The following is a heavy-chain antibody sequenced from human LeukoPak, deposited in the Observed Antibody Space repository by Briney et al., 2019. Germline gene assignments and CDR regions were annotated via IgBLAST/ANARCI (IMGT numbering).Heavy chain of an antibody. J-gene: IGHJ4*02. D-gene: IGHD6-13*01. V-gene: IGHV3-11*01. CDR3: ASPLEQQLVLE. Sequence: LSLTCTVSGGSISSYYWSWIRQPPGKGLEWVSYISSSGSTIYYADSVKGRFTISRDNAKNSLYLQMNSLRAEDTAVYYCASPLEQQLVLEWGQGTLVTVSS. CDR2: ISSSGSTI. CDR1: GGSISSYY.